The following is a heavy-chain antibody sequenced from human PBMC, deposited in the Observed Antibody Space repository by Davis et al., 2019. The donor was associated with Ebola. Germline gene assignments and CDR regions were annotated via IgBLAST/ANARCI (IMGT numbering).Heavy chain of an antibody. CDR3: ARDRSDFWSGYYLGYFDY. Sequence: PSETLSLTCTVSGGSISSYYWSWIRQPPGKGLEWIGYIYYSGSTNYNPSLKSRVTISVDTSKNQFSLKLSSVTAADTAVYYCARDRSDFWSGYYLGYFDYWGQGTLVTVSS. CDR2: IYYSGST. CDR1: GGSISSYY. J-gene: IGHJ4*02. V-gene: IGHV4-59*01. D-gene: IGHD3-3*01.